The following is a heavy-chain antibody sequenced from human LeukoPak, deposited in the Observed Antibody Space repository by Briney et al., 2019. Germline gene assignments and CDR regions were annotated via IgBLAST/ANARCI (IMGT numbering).Heavy chain of an antibody. D-gene: IGHD3-22*01. Sequence: LSETLSLTCTVSGGSISSYYWSWIRQPPGKGLEWIGYTYYSGSTNYNPSLKSRVTISVDTSKNQFSLKLSSVTAADTAVYYCARTDYYDSSGYYLYYFDYWGQGTLVTVSS. V-gene: IGHV4-59*01. CDR1: GGSISSYY. CDR3: ARTDYYDSSGYYLYYFDY. CDR2: TYYSGST. J-gene: IGHJ4*02.